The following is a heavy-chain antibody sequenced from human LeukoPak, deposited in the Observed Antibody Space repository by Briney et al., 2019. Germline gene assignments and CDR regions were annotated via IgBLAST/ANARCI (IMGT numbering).Heavy chain of an antibody. CDR2: IYPGDSDT. D-gene: IGHD2-15*01. J-gene: IGHJ5*02. V-gene: IGHV5-51*01. CDR3: ARGPSGKGLYNWFDP. Sequence: GESLKISCKGSGYSFTRYWIGWVRQMPGKGLEWMGIIYPGDSDTRYSPSFQGQVTISADKSISTAYLQWSSLKASDTAMYDCARGPSGKGLYNWFDPWGQGTLVTVSS. CDR1: GYSFTRYW.